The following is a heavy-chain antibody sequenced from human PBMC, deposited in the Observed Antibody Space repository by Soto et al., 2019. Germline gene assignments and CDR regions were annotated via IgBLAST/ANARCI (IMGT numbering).Heavy chain of an antibody. CDR2: ISGSGGST. J-gene: IGHJ6*02. V-gene: IGHV3-23*01. Sequence: PGGSLRLSCAASGFTFSSYSMSCVRQAPGKGLEWVSAISGSGGSTYYADSVKGRFTISRDNSKNTLYLQMNSLRAEDTAVYYCAANIAEDGVVNDYYYYYGMDVWGQGTTVTVSS. CDR3: AANIAEDGVVNDYYYYYGMDV. CDR1: GFTFSSYS. D-gene: IGHD3-3*01.